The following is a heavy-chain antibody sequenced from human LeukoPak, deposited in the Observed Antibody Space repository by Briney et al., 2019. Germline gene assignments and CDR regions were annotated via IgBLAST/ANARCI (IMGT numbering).Heavy chain of an antibody. CDR3: ARSVSRITIFGVAGFDY. Sequence: ASVKVSCKASGYTFTSYDINWVRQATGQGLEWMGWMNPNSGNTGYAQKFQGRVTMTRNTSISTAYMELSSLRSEDTAVYYCARSVSRITIFGVAGFDYWGQGTLVTVPS. V-gene: IGHV1-8*01. D-gene: IGHD3-3*01. CDR2: MNPNSGNT. CDR1: GYTFTSYD. J-gene: IGHJ4*02.